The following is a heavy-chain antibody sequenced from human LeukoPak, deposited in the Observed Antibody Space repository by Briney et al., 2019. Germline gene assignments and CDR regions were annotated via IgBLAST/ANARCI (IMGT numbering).Heavy chain of an antibody. CDR2: IYTSGST. CDR3: ARARMGYDSRRDWHAFDI. D-gene: IGHD3-22*01. CDR1: GGSISSYY. Sequence: KPSETLSLTCTVSGGSISSYYWSWIRQAAGKGLEWIGRIYTSGSTNYNPSLKSRVTMSVDTSKNQFSLKLSSVTAADTAVYYCARARMGYDSRRDWHAFDIWGQGTMVTVSS. V-gene: IGHV4-4*07. J-gene: IGHJ3*02.